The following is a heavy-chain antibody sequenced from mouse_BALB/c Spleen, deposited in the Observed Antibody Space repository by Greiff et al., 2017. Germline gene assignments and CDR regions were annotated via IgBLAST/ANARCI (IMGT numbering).Heavy chain of an antibody. CDR1: GYTFTDYA. Sequence: QVQLKESGAELVRPGVSVKISCKGSGYTFTDYAMHWVQQSHAKSLEWIGVISTYYGDASYNQKFKGKATMTVDKSSSTAYMELARLTSEDSAIYYCARSYYGNSAWFAYWGQGTLVTVSA. V-gene: IGHV1S137*01. D-gene: IGHD2-10*01. CDR3: ARSYYGNSAWFAY. CDR2: ISTYYGDA. J-gene: IGHJ3*01.